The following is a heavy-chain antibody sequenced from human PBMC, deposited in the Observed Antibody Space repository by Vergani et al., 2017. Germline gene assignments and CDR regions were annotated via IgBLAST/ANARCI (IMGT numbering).Heavy chain of an antibody. Sequence: QVQLVQSGAEVKKPGASVKVSCKASGYTFTSYDINWVRQATGQGLEWMGWMNPNSGNTGYAQKFQGRVTMTRNTSISTAYMELSSLRSEDTAVYYCARGSAMSEDTAMVIPPYYYYGMDVWGQGTTVTVSS. V-gene: IGHV1-8*01. J-gene: IGHJ6*02. CDR3: ARGSAMSEDTAMVIPPYYYYGMDV. CDR1: GYTFTSYD. D-gene: IGHD5-18*01. CDR2: MNPNSGNT.